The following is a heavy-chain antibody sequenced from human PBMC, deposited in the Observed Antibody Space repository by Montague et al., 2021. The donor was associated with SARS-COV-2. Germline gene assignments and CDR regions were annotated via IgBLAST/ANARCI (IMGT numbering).Heavy chain of an antibody. D-gene: IGHD5-24*01. CDR3: AREDGDAFDV. CDR2: TSYDGSNK. J-gene: IGHJ3*01. CDR1: GFTFSSYV. Sequence: SLRLSCAASGFTFSSYVMHWVRQAPGKGLEWVAVTSYDGSNKNYADSVQGRFTISRDNSKNTVYLHMSSLRVGGTAVYYCAREDGDAFDVWGQGTMVTVSS. V-gene: IGHV3-30*04.